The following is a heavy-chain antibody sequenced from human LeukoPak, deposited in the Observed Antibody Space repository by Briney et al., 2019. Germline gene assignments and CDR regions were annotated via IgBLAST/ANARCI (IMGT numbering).Heavy chain of an antibody. Sequence: SVKVACKASGVSFKSCYISWLRHATGQLHDSLVRSIPIFGTANYAQKFQGRVTITTDESTSTAYMELSSLRSEDTAVYYCARDYSIAVAGTLRLYAFDIWGQGTMVTVSS. CDR2: SIPIFGTA. J-gene: IGHJ3*02. V-gene: IGHV1-69*05. CDR3: ARDYSIAVAGTLRLYAFDI. CDR1: GVSFKSCY. D-gene: IGHD6-19*01.